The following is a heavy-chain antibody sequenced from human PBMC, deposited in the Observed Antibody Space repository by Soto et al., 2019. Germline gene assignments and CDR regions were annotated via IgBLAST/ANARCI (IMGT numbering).Heavy chain of an antibody. CDR2: IYYDGSDK. CDR1: GFTFSNLG. J-gene: IGHJ4*02. Sequence: PAGSMRLSCGAAGFTFSNLGIHWVRQAPGKGLEWVAIIYYDGSDKYYADSVKGRFTISRDNSKNTVFLQLNSLRAEDTAVYYCARNVNWYLDFWGQGTLVTVSS. CDR3: ARNVNWYLDF. V-gene: IGHV3-33*01.